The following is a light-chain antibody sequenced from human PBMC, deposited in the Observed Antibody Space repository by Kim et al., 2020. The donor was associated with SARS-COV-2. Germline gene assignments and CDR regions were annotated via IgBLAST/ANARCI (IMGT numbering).Light chain of an antibody. Sequence: EPDAIACRSAQSLQYSNGDNFLDWYVLKPGQSPQTLICFGSNRASGVPDRFSGSASGTDFILKISRVEPEDVGVYYCMQVLRAPLSFGQGTKLEI. J-gene: IGKJ2*01. V-gene: IGKV2-28*01. CDR2: FGS. CDR1: QSLQYSNGDNF. CDR3: MQVLRAPLS.